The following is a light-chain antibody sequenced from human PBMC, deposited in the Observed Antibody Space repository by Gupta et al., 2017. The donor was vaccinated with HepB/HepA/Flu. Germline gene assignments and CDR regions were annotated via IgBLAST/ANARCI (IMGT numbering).Light chain of an antibody. J-gene: IGKJ4*01. CDR1: QDISTW. Sequence: QLPQSPSSVSASVGDRVTITCRASQDISTWLAWYQQNPGRAPKLLIAGASTFQSGVTESCTASRSGTQVMVAVADVYHDDSESYYCNLVIGGRTK. V-gene: IGKV1-12*01. CDR2: GAS. CDR3: NLV.